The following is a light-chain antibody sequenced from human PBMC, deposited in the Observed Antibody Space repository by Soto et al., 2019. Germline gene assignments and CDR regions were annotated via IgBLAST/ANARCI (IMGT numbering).Light chain of an antibody. CDR2: GAA. V-gene: IGKV3-20*01. Sequence: EMVLTQSPGALSLSPGERATLSCRANQSSSDYLAWYPQKPGQSPRLLIYGAASRAIGIPDRFNGSGSETTLTLAVSRLPPEDFALYYCQQYNGSPVTFGPGTKVDI. CDR3: QQYNGSPVT. J-gene: IGKJ3*01. CDR1: QSSSDY.